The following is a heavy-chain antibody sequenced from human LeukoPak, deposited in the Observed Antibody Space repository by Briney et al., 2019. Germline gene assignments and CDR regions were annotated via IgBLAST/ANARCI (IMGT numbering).Heavy chain of an antibody. V-gene: IGHV4-61*01. CDR3: ARSYYYDSSGYLLGI. J-gene: IGHJ3*02. CDR1: GGSVSSGSYY. Sequence: SETLSLTCTVSGGSVSSGSYYWSWIRQPPGKGLEWIGYIYYSGSTNHNPSLKSRVTISVDTSKNQFSLKLSSVTAADTAVYYCARSYYYDSSGYLLGIWGQGTMVTVSS. CDR2: IYYSGST. D-gene: IGHD3-22*01.